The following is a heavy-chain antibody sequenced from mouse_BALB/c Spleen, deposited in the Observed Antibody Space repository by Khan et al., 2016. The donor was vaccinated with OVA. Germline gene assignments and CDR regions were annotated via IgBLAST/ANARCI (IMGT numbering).Heavy chain of an antibody. Sequence: EVELVESGGGLVKPGGSLKVSCAASGFTFRNYAMSWVRQTPEKRLEWVASISSGGNTSYPDHVKSRFTISRDNARNILYLQMSSLRSEDTAMYYCARDYWFVYWGQGTLVTVSA. CDR3: ARDYWFVY. CDR1: GFTFRNYA. J-gene: IGHJ3*01. CDR2: ISSGGNT. V-gene: IGHV5-6-5*01. D-gene: IGHD1-1*02.